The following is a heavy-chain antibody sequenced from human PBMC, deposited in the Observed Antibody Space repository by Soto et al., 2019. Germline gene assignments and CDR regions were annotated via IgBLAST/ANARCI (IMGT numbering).Heavy chain of an antibody. J-gene: IGHJ4*02. CDR3: ARALRPGFGIFDY. CDR2: IGFVGDT. V-gene: IGHV3-13*04. D-gene: IGHD3-10*01. Sequence: GGSLRLSCDASGFTFSSYDMHWVRQSPGKGLEWVSAIGFVGDTYYPDSVRGRFTISRENAKNSLYLQMNSLRAGDTAVYYCARALRPGFGIFDYWGQGTLVTVSS. CDR1: GFTFSSYD.